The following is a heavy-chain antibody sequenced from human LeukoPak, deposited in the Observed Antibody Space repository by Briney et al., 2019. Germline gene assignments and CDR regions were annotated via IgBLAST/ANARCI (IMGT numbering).Heavy chain of an antibody. D-gene: IGHD3-10*01. CDR2: INIDERIT. J-gene: IGHJ4*02. CDR3: FREGGD. CDR1: GFSFSTQR. V-gene: IGHV3-74*01. Sequence: GGSLRLSYVASGFSFSTQRMHWVRQAPGKGLVWVSYINIDERITGYADSVKGQFTISRDNGKNTLYLQMNSLRVEDMAIYYCFREGGDWGQGTLVTVSS.